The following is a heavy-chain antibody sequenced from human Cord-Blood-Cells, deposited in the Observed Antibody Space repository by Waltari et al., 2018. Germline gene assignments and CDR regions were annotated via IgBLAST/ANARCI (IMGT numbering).Heavy chain of an antibody. D-gene: IGHD3-3*01. CDR2: IYWDDDK. J-gene: IGHJ4*02. V-gene: IGHV2-5*02. CDR3: AHRESEGDFWSGYYFDY. Sequence: LALIYWDDDKRYSPSLKSRLTITKDTSKNQVVLTMTNMDPVDTATYYCAHRESEGDFWSGYYFDYWGQGTLVTVSS.